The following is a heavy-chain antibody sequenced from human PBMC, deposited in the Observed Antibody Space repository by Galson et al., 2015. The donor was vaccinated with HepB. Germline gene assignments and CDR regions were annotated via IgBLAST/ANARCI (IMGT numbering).Heavy chain of an antibody. Sequence: SLRLSCAASGFTFSSYSMNWVRQAPGKGLEWVSSISSSSSTIYYADSVKGRFTISRDNAKNSLYLQMNSLRAEDTAVYYCARDQEAVAPLLYWGQGTLVTVSS. J-gene: IGHJ4*02. CDR1: GFTFSSYS. D-gene: IGHD6-19*01. CDR3: ARDQEAVAPLLY. CDR2: ISSSSSTI. V-gene: IGHV3-48*01.